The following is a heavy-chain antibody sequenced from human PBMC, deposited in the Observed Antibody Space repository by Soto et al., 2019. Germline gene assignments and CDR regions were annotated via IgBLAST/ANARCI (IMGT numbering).Heavy chain of an antibody. Sequence: GGSLRLSCAASGFTSSSYSMNWVRQAPGKGLEWVSSISSSSSYIYYADSVKGRFTISRDNAKNSLYLQMNSLRAEDTAVYYCARDYCSSTSCYLWGQGTLVTVSS. V-gene: IGHV3-21*01. CDR2: ISSSSSYI. CDR3: ARDYCSSTSCYL. J-gene: IGHJ4*02. CDR1: GFTSSSYS. D-gene: IGHD2-2*01.